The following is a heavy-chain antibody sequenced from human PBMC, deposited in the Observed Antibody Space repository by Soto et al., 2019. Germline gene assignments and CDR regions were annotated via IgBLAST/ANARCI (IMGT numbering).Heavy chain of an antibody. CDR3: AILYYYDSSGYPISAFDI. J-gene: IGHJ3*02. Sequence: ASVKVSFKASGYTFTSYYMHWVRQAPGQGLEWMGIINPSGGSTSYAQKFQGRVTMTRDTSTSTVYMELSSLRSEDTAVYYCAILYYYDSSGYPISAFDIWGQGTMVTVSS. CDR1: GYTFTSYY. CDR2: INPSGGST. D-gene: IGHD3-22*01. V-gene: IGHV1-46*01.